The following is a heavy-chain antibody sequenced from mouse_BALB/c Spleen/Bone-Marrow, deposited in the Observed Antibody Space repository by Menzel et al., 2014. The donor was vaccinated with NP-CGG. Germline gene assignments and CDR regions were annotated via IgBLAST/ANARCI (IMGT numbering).Heavy chain of an antibody. CDR2: ISYSGST. CDR1: GYSITSDYA. V-gene: IGHV3-2*02. CDR3: ARKALYYAMDY. J-gene: IGHJ4*01. Sequence: EVHLVESGPGLVKPSQSLSLTCTVTGYSITSDYAWNWIRQFPGNKLEWMGYISYSGSTSYNPSLKSRISITRDTSKNQFFQLNSVTTEDTATYYCARKALYYAMDYWGQGTSVTVSS.